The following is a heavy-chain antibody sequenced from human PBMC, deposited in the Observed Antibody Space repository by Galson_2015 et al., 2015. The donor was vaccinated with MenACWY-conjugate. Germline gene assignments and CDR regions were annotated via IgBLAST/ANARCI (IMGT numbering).Heavy chain of an antibody. CDR1: GASVTSGSYY. Sequence: SETLSLTCSVSGASVTSGSYYWSWIRQPPGKGLEWIGYIYYSGSTNYNPSLKSRVTISVDTSKNQFSLKMSSVAPADTAVYYCARDNGYSYGRPFDSWGQATLVPVSS. V-gene: IGHV4-61*01. D-gene: IGHD5-18*01. CDR3: ARDNGYSYGRPFDS. CDR2: IYYSGST. J-gene: IGHJ4*02.